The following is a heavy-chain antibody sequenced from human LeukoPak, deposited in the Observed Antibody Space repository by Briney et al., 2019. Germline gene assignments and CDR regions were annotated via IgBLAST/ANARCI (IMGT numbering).Heavy chain of an antibody. CDR2: ISYDGSNK. D-gene: IGHD3-22*01. J-gene: IGHJ4*02. Sequence: GGSLRLSCAASGFTFSSYAMHWVRQAPGKGLEWVAVISYDGSNKYYADSVKGRFTISRDNSKNTLYLQMNSLRAEDTAVYYCARELLNYDPDPYFDYRGQGTLVTVSS. V-gene: IGHV3-30*01. CDR3: ARELLNYDPDPYFDY. CDR1: GFTFSSYA.